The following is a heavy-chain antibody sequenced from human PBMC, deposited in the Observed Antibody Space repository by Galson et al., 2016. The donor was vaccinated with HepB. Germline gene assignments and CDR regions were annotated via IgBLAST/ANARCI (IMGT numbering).Heavy chain of an antibody. Sequence: VKVSCKASGDMFSSYDFSWVRQAPGQGLEWVGRIVPILGLTNSAQKFRGRVTITADESTSTAYMELTRLRSEDTAVYYCASRPPDDYYDNNGYQQWGQGTLITVSS. D-gene: IGHD3-22*01. CDR2: IVPILGLT. V-gene: IGHV1-69*13. J-gene: IGHJ4*02. CDR3: ASRPPDDYYDNNGYQQ. CDR1: GDMFSSYD.